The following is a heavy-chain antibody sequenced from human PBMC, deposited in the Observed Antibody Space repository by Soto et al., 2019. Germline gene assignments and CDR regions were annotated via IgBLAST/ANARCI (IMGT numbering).Heavy chain of an antibody. CDR1: GFTFSSYA. D-gene: IGHD2-8*01. J-gene: IGHJ4*02. V-gene: IGHV3-23*01. Sequence: GGSLRLSCAASGFTFSSYAMSWVRQAPGKGLEWVSGISGSGGSTYYADSVKGRFTISRDSSKNTLYLQMNSLRAEDTAVYYCANRDFFANGDYYMYYFDYWGQGALVTVSS. CDR2: ISGSGGST. CDR3: ANRDFFANGDYYMYYFDY.